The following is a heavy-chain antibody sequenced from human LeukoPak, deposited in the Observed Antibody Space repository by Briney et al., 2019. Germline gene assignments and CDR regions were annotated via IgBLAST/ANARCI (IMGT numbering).Heavy chain of an antibody. Sequence: GASVKVSCKASGYTFTSYYMHWVRQATGQGLEWMGWMNPNSGNTGYAQKFQGRVTMTRNTSISTAYMELSSLRSEDTAVYYCARGTRSGWPDYWGQGTLVTVSS. CDR3: ARGTRSGWPDY. CDR1: GYTFTSYY. V-gene: IGHV1-8*02. J-gene: IGHJ4*02. CDR2: MNPNSGNT. D-gene: IGHD6-19*01.